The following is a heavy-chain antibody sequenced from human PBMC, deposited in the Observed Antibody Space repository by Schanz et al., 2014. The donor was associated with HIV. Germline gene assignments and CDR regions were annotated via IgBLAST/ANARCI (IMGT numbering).Heavy chain of an antibody. CDR1: GFTFSDYA. D-gene: IGHD3-10*01. CDR3: ARDSGPGSY. J-gene: IGHJ4*02. CDR2: ISGSGGHT. V-gene: IGHV3-23*01. Sequence: EVQLLDSGGGLVKPGGSLRLSCAASGFTFSDYAMGWVRQAPGKGLEWVSLISGSGGHTYYADSVKGRFTISRDNSKSTLYLQMNSLRAEDTAVYYCARDSGPGSYWGQGTLVTVSS.